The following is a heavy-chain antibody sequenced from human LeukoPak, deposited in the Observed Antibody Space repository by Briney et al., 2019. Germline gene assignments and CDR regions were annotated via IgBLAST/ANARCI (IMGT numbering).Heavy chain of an antibody. J-gene: IGHJ4*02. Sequence: GGSLRLSCAASGFRFSNYWMSWVRQAPGKGLEWVSGISGSGDSTYYADSVQGRFTISRDNSKNTLYLQMNSLRAEDTAVYYCAKDSDSSGCFDYWGQGTLVTVSS. D-gene: IGHD3-22*01. CDR1: GFRFSNYW. V-gene: IGHV3-23*01. CDR2: ISGSGDST. CDR3: AKDSDSSGCFDY.